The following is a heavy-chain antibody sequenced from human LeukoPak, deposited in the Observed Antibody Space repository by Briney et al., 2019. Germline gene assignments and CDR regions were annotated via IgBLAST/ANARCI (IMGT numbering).Heavy chain of an antibody. Sequence: GVSLRLSCAASGFTFSSYSMNWVRQAPGKGLEWVSYISSSSTIYYANSVKGRFTISRDDAKNSLYLQMNSLRAEDTAVYFCARGGHAFDIWGQGTMVTVSS. D-gene: IGHD1-26*01. J-gene: IGHJ3*02. CDR3: ARGGHAFDI. CDR2: ISSSSTI. CDR1: GFTFSSYS. V-gene: IGHV3-48*01.